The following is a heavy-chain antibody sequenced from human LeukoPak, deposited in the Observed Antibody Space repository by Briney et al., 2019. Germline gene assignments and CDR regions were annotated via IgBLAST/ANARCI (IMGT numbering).Heavy chain of an antibody. Sequence: GGSLRLSCVTSGFPFSSHAMRWVRQAPGKGLEWVSSIDISGGATWYADSVRGRFTISRDNAKNTLYLQMNSLRAEDTAVYYCAREGVGTSRWHGRGAFDNWGQGTLVTVSS. D-gene: IGHD1-26*01. J-gene: IGHJ4*02. CDR3: AREGVGTSRWHGRGAFDN. CDR1: GFPFSSHA. V-gene: IGHV3-23*05. CDR2: IDISGGAT.